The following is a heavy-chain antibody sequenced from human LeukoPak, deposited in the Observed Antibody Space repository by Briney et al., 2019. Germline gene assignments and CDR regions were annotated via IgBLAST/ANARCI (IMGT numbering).Heavy chain of an antibody. J-gene: IGHJ1*01. CDR1: GGSISSYY. Sequence: PSETLSLTCTVSGGSISSYYWGWIRQPPGKGLEWVSSIVGSGGRTYYAESVKGRFTISRDYAKSSLFLQMNSLRVEDTAVYYCAKGGSHFQHWGQGTLVTVSS. CDR3: AKGGSHFQH. V-gene: IGHV3-23*01. D-gene: IGHD2-15*01. CDR2: IVGSGGRT.